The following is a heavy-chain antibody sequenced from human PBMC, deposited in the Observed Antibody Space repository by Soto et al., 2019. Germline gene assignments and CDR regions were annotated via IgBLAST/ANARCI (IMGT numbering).Heavy chain of an antibody. V-gene: IGHV4-61*01. CDR1: GVSVSSGSYY. J-gene: IGHJ3*02. CDR3: AREQLTYYYDSSGGDAFDI. CDR2: IYYSGST. Sequence: QVRLQESGPGLVKPSETLSLTCSVSGVSVSSGSYYWSWIRQPPGKGLEWIGYIYYSGSTNYNPSLKSRVTISVDTSKNQFSLKLSSVTAAETAVYYCAREQLTYYYDSSGGDAFDIWGQGTMVTVSS. D-gene: IGHD3-22*01.